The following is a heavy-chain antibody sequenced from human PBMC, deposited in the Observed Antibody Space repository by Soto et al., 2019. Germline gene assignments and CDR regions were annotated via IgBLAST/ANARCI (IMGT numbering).Heavy chain of an antibody. V-gene: IGHV4-59*01. CDR2: IYYSGGT. CDR1: GGSISSYY. CDR3: VRDGTKTLRDWFDP. J-gene: IGHJ5*02. Sequence: SETLSLTCTVSGGSISSYYWSWIRQPPGKGLEWIGYIYYSGGTNYNPSLKSRVTISVDTSKNQFSLKLRSVTAADTAVYYCVRDGTKTLRDWFDPWGQGMSVTVSS. D-gene: IGHD1-1*01.